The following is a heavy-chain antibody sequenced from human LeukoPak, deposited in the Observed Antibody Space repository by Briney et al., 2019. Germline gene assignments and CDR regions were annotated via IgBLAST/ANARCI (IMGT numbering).Heavy chain of an antibody. D-gene: IGHD3-22*01. Sequence: GGSLRLSCAASGFTFSSYAMHWVRQAPGKGLEWVAVISYDGSNKYYADSVKGRFTISRDNSKNTLYLQMNRLRAEDTAVYYCATQDGYDNNGYYGYWGQGTLVTVSS. CDR2: ISYDGSNK. J-gene: IGHJ4*02. V-gene: IGHV3-30-3*01. CDR1: GFTFSSYA. CDR3: ATQDGYDNNGYYGY.